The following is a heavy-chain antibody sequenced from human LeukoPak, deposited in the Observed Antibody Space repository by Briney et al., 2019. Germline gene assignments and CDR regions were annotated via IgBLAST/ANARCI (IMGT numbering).Heavy chain of an antibody. CDR2: FYSSGST. J-gene: IGHJ6*03. D-gene: IGHD2/OR15-2a*01. Sequence: PSETLSLTCTVSGGSISSYYWSWIRQPAGKGLEWIGRFYSSGSTNYNPSLKSRVTMSVDTPKNQFSLKLSSVTAADTAVYYCAREGDIAIVPTVHYYYFMDVWGKGATVTVSS. CDR1: GGSISSYY. CDR3: AREGDIAIVPTVHYYYFMDV. V-gene: IGHV4-4*07.